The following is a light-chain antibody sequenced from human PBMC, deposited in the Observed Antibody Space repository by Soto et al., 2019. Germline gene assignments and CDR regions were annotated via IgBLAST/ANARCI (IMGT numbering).Light chain of an antibody. CDR3: QKYKSVPLP. J-gene: IGKJ4*01. V-gene: IGKV1-9*01. Sequence: ITFSLSPSSLSANIGDRVTLPCRASHGSSSYLGWYQQKPGKAPNLLIYAASTMQSGVPSRFSGGGSGTDFTLTISCLQPEDVAAYYCQKYKSVPLPFCGGTKVDIK. CDR1: HGSSSY. CDR2: AAS.